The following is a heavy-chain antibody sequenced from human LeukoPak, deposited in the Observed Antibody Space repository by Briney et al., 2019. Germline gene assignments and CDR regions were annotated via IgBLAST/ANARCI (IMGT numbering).Heavy chain of an antibody. CDR1: GGSISSSNYY. V-gene: IGHV4-39*01. D-gene: IGHD2-15*01. CDR3: ARLSRILEENFDY. J-gene: IGHJ4*02. Sequence: PSETLSLTCTVSGGSISSSNYYWGWIRQPPGKGLEWIGSIYYSGSTYYNPSLKSRVTISVDTSKNQFSLKLSSVTAADAAVYYCARLSRILEENFDYWGQGTLVTVSS. CDR2: IYYSGST.